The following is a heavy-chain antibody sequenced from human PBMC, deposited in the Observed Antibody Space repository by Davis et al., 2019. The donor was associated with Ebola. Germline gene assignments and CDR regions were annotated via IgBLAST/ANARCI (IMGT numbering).Heavy chain of an antibody. Sequence: GGSLRLSCAASGFTFSSYAMSWVRQAPGKGLEWVSAISGSGGSTYYADSVKGRFTISRDNSKNTLYLQMNSLRAEDTAVYYCARYSIAAAGILLGMDVWGQGTTVTVSS. J-gene: IGHJ6*02. D-gene: IGHD6-13*01. CDR1: GFTFSSYA. V-gene: IGHV3-23*01. CDR3: ARYSIAAAGILLGMDV. CDR2: ISGSGGST.